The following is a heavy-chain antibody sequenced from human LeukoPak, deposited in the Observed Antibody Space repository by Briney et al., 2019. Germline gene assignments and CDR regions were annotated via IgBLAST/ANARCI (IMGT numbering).Heavy chain of an antibody. V-gene: IGHV1-24*01. D-gene: IGHD3-10*01. CDR3: ATVGGYYGSGSYHSYWFDP. CDR2: FDPEDGET. CDR1: GYTLTELS. Sequence: ASVKVSCKVSGYTLTELSMHWVRQAPGKGLEWMGGFDPEDGETIYAQKFQGRVTMTEDTSTDTAYMELSSLRSEDTAVYYCATVGGYYGSGSYHSYWFDPWGQGTLVTVSS. J-gene: IGHJ5*02.